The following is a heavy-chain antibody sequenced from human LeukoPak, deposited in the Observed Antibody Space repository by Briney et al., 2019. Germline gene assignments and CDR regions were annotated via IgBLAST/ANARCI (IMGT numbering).Heavy chain of an antibody. Sequence: SETLSLTCTVSGGSISSYYWSWIRQPPGKGLEWIGYIYYSGSTNYNPSLKSRVTISVDTSKNQFSLKLSSVTAADTAVYYCAREGRGWLHRKNNFDYWGQGTLVTVSS. J-gene: IGHJ4*02. CDR3: AREGRGWLHRKNNFDY. CDR1: GGSISSYY. CDR2: IYYSGST. D-gene: IGHD5-24*01. V-gene: IGHV4-59*12.